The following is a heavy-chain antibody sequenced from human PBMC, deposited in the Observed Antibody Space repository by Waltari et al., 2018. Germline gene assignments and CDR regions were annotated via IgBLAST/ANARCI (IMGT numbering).Heavy chain of an antibody. CDR3: AKKLAMVRGPDY. CDR2: ISGSGGST. CDR1: GFTFSSYA. V-gene: IGHV3-23*01. J-gene: IGHJ4*02. Sequence: EVQLLESGGGLVQPGGSLRLSCAAAGFTFSSYAMSWVRQAPGKGLEWVSAISGSGGSTYYADSVKGRFTISRDNSKNTLYLQMNSLRAEDTAVYYCAKKLAMVRGPDYWGQGTLVTVSS. D-gene: IGHD3-10*01.